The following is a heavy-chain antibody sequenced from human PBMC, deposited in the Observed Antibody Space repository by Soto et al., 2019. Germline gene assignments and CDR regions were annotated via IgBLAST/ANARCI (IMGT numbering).Heavy chain of an antibody. J-gene: IGHJ4*02. CDR2: ISYDGSNK. D-gene: IGHD2-15*01. V-gene: IGHV3-30*18. CDR1: GSPLSTIG. CDR3: AKETYSGPLDY. Sequence: QVQLVESGGAGVQLGGPWRLSFAALGSPLSTIGRNWVRRAPGKGLEWGAVISYDGSNKYYADSVKGRFTISRDNSKNTLYLQMNSLRAEDTAVYYCAKETYSGPLDYWGQGTLVTVSS.